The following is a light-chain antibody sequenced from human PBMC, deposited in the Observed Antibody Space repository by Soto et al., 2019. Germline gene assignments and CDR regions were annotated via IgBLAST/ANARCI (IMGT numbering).Light chain of an antibody. CDR3: QRYDSFRT. V-gene: IGKV3-20*01. CDR1: QSVSSSY. J-gene: IGKJ1*01. CDR2: GAS. Sequence: EIVLTQSPSTLSLSPGERAALSCVASQSVSSSYLAWYQQKPGQAPRLLIYGASNRATGIPDRFSGSGSGTDFTLTITRLEPEDFAMYYCQRYDSFRTFGQGTKVDI.